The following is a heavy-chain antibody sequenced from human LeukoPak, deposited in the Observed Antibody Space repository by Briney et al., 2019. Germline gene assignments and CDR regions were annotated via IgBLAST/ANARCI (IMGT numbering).Heavy chain of an antibody. Sequence: SETLSLTCTVSGDSIISSSYYWGWIRQPPGKGLEWIGSIYYSGKTDYNPSLKSRVTISVDTSKNQFSLELSSVTAADTAVYYCARSRGDYDRTYYYYYMDVWGKGTTVTVSS. CDR3: ARSRGDYDRTYYYYYMDV. V-gene: IGHV4-39*07. CDR2: IYYSGKT. D-gene: IGHD4-17*01. CDR1: GDSIISSSYY. J-gene: IGHJ6*03.